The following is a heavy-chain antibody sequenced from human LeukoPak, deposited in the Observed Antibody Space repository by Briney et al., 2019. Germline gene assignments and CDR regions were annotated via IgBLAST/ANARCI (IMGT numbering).Heavy chain of an antibody. CDR3: AKDLTSYSCYFDY. V-gene: IGHV3-53*05. D-gene: IGHD2-15*01. CDR1: GFTVSSNY. J-gene: IGHJ4*02. Sequence: PGGSLRLSCAASGFTVSSNYMSWVRQAPGKGLEWVSVIYSGGSTYYADSVKGRFTISRDDSKNTLYLQMNSLRAEDTAVYYCAKDLTSYSCYFDYWGQGTLVTVSS. CDR2: IYSGGST.